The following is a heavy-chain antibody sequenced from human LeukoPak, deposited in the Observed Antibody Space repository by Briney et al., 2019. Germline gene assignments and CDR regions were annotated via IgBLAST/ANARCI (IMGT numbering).Heavy chain of an antibody. Sequence: PGGSLRLSCAASGFTFSNSWLHWVRQAPGKGLVWVSRINERGSSTSYADSVKGRFTISRDNAKNTLYLQMNNLRADDTAVYYCARDGLDFYGMDVWGQGTTVTVSS. D-gene: IGHD3-3*01. J-gene: IGHJ6*02. CDR3: ARDGLDFYGMDV. CDR2: INERGSST. V-gene: IGHV3-74*01. CDR1: GFTFSNSW.